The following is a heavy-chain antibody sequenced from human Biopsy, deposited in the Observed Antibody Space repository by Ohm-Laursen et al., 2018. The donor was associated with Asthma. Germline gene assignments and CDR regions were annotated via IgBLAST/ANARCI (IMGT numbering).Heavy chain of an antibody. J-gene: IGHJ6*02. CDR2: ISVYNGNT. D-gene: IGHD3-10*01. CDR1: GYTFNSAG. V-gene: IGHV1-18*01. CDR3: ARAVDYSHYYGIDV. Sequence: ASVKVSCKTSGYTFNSAGITWVRQAPGQGLGWMGWISVYNGNTKVAQKLQDRVTMITDTSRSTAYMELRSLRSDDTAVYFCARAVDYSHYYGIDVWGQGTTVTVS.